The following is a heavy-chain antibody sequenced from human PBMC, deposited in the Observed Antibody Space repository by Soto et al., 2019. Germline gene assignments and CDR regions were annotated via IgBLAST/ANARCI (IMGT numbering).Heavy chain of an antibody. J-gene: IGHJ3*02. CDR1: GFTFSSYW. V-gene: IGHV3-7*01. D-gene: IGHD6-19*01. CDR2: IKQDGSEK. CDR3: ARAVRIAVVFDAFDM. Sequence: EVQLVESGGGLVQPGGSLRLSCAASGFTFSSYWMSWVRQAPGKGLEWVANIKQDGSEKYYVDSVKGRLTISRDNAKNSLYLQMTSLRAEDTAVYYCARAVRIAVVFDAFDMWGQGTMVTFSS.